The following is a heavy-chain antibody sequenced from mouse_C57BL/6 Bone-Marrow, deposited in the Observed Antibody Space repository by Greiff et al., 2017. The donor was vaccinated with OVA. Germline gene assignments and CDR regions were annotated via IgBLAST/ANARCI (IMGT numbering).Heavy chain of an antibody. J-gene: IGHJ2*01. CDR2: INPNNGGT. V-gene: IGHV1-26*01. CDR3: ARSYGSSKY. D-gene: IGHD1-1*01. Sequence: EVQLQQSGPELVKPGASVKISCKASGYTFTDYYMNWVKQSHGKSLEWIGDINPNNGGTSYNQKFKGKATLTVDKSSSTAYMELRSLTSEDSAVYYCARSYGSSKYWGQGTTLTVSS. CDR1: GYTFTDYY.